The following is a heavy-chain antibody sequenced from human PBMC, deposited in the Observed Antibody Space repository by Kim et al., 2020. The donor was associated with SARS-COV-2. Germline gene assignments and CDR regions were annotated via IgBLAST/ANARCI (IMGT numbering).Heavy chain of an antibody. CDR2: IYYSGST. CDR3: ARHLYQLPNY. D-gene: IGHD2-2*01. J-gene: IGHJ4*02. Sequence: SETLSLTCTVSGGSISSSNYYWGWIRQPPGKGLEWIGSIYYSGSTYYNPSLESRVTISVDTSNSQFSLELSSVTAADTAVYYCARHLYQLPNYWGQGTLVTVSA. V-gene: IGHV4-39*01. CDR1: GGSISSSNYY.